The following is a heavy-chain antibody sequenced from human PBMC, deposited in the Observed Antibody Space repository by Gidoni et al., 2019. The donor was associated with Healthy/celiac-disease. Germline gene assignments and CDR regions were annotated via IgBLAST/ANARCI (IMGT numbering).Heavy chain of an antibody. V-gene: IGHV4-34*01. CDR2: INHSGST. Sequence: QVQLQQWGAGLLKPSETLSLTCAVYGGSFSGYYWSWIRQPPGKGLEWIGEINHSGSTNYNPSLKSRVTISVDTSKNQFSLKLSSVTAADTAVYYCARARYCSGGSCYQVGMDVWGQGTTVTVSS. D-gene: IGHD2-15*01. J-gene: IGHJ6*02. CDR3: ARARYCSGGSCYQVGMDV. CDR1: GGSFSGYY.